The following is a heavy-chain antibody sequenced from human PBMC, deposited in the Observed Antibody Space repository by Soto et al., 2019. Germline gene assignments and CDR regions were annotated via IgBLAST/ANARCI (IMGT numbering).Heavy chain of an antibody. V-gene: IGHV1-69*13. Sequence: ASVKVSCKASGGTFSSYAISWVRQAPGQGLEWMGGIIPIFGTANYAQKFQGRVTITADESTSTAYMELSSLRSEDTAVYYCARGGDEYSSSWYEVDYWGQGTLVTVSS. CDR2: IIPIFGTA. CDR1: GGTFSSYA. CDR3: ARGGDEYSSSWYEVDY. J-gene: IGHJ4*02. D-gene: IGHD6-13*01.